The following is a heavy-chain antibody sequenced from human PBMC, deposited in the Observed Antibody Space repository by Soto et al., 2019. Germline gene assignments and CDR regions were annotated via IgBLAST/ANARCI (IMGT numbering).Heavy chain of an antibody. D-gene: IGHD6-19*01. CDR3: ARDLFLYSSSSTNFDY. CDR2: ISSSSSTI. V-gene: IGHV3-48*02. CDR1: GFTFSSYS. J-gene: IGHJ4*02. Sequence: HPGGSLRLSCAASGFTFSSYSMNWVRQAPGKGLEWVSYISSSSSTIYYADSVKGRFTISRDNAKNSLYLQMNSLRDEDTAVYYCARDLFLYSSSSTNFDYWGQGTLVTVSS.